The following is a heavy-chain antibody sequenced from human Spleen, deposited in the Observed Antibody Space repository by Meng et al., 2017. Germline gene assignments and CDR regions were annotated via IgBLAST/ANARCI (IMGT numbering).Heavy chain of an antibody. V-gene: IGHV1-24*01. J-gene: IGHJ1*01. Sequence: ASVKVSCKVSGYTLTELTMHWVRQAPRKGRGWMGGFDPEDGETINAQKFQGRVTMTEDTSTDTAYMELSSLRSEDTAVYYCTTENYEKSGYPRNWGQATLVSVSS. CDR2: FDPEDGET. CDR3: TTENYEKSGYPRN. CDR1: GYTLTELT. D-gene: IGHD5-12*01.